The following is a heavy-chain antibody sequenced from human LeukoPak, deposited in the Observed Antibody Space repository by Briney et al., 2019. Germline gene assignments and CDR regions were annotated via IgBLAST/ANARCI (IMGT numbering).Heavy chain of an antibody. Sequence: GSVKVSCKAAGYTFTGYYMHCVRQAPGQGLEWMGWINPNSGGTNYAQKLQGRVTMTTDTSTSTAYMELRSLRSDDTAVYYCARSRKDFDWLDAFDIWGQGTMVTVSS. CDR2: INPNSGGT. CDR3: ARSRKDFDWLDAFDI. CDR1: GYTFTGYY. V-gene: IGHV1-2*02. D-gene: IGHD3-9*01. J-gene: IGHJ3*02.